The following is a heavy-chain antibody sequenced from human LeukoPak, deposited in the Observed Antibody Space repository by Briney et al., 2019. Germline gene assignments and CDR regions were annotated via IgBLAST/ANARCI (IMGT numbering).Heavy chain of an antibody. J-gene: IGHJ4*02. D-gene: IGHD6-25*01. V-gene: IGHV4-4*07. CDR3: ARDGGYRRGYFDY. CDR1: GASISTYY. CDR2: IYTSGTT. Sequence: SETLSLTCTISGASISTYYWTWIRQPAGKGLEWIGRIYTSGTTNYNPSLKNRVTMSVDTSKNQFSLKLSSVTAADTAVYYCARDGGYRRGYFDYWGQGTLVTVSP.